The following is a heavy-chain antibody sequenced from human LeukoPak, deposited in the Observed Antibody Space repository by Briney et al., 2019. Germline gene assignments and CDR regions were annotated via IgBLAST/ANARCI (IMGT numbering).Heavy chain of an antibody. CDR1: GGSISSYY. CDR2: IYYSGST. V-gene: IGHV4-59*01. D-gene: IGHD3-10*01. CDR3: ASMVRGPRVHFDY. J-gene: IGHJ4*02. Sequence: PSETLSLTCTVSGGSISSYYWSWIRQPPGKGLEWIGYIYYSGSTNYNPSLKSRVTISVDTSKNQFSLKLSSVTAADTAVYYCASMVRGPRVHFDYWGQGTLVTVSS.